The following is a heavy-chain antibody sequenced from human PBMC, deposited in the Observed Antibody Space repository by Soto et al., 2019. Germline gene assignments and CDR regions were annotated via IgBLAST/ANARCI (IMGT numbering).Heavy chain of an antibody. V-gene: IGHV2-5*02. D-gene: IGHD1-1*01. CDR3: AHRQLYNGAWNEGTFDY. CDR1: GFSLTTRPVG. J-gene: IGHJ4*02. CDR2: IYWDDDK. Sequence: SGPTLVNPTQTLTLTCTFSGFSLTTRPVGVGWIRQPPGQALEWVALIYWDDDKRYNPSLKTRVTITKDTSKNQVVLTMTNMDPVDTATYYCAHRQLYNGAWNEGTFDYWGQGALVTVSS.